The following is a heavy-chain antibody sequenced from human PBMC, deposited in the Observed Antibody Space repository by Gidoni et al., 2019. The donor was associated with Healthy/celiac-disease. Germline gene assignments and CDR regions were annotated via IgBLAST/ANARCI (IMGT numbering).Heavy chain of an antibody. CDR2: IIPILGIA. Sequence: QVQLVQSGAEVKKPGSSVKVSCKASGGTFSSYTISWVRQAPGQGLEWMGRIIPILGIANYAQKFQGRVTITADKSTSTAYMELSSLRSEDTAVYYCARRVDSSGYVDAFDIWGQGTMVTVSS. V-gene: IGHV1-69*02. J-gene: IGHJ3*02. CDR1: GGTFSSYT. D-gene: IGHD6-19*01. CDR3: ARRVDSSGYVDAFDI.